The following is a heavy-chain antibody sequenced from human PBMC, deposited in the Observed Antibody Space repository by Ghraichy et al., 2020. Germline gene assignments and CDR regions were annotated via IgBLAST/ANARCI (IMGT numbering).Heavy chain of an antibody. CDR1: GFTFDIYS. D-gene: IGHD2-15*01. CDR3: TRRIEHCSGVNCWTTGY. CDR2: ISGSATDK. J-gene: IGHJ4*02. V-gene: IGHV3-23*01. Sequence: GGSLRLTCAASGFTFDIYSMNWVRQAPGKGLEWVSRISGSATDKDYADSVRGRFTISRDNSKSMLYLQLNSLKDEDTAIYDCTRRIEHCSGVNCWTTGYWGQGTMVTVSS.